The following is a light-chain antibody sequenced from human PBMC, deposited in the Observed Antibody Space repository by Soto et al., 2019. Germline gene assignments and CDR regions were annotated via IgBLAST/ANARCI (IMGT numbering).Light chain of an antibody. CDR1: QGIRDD. V-gene: IGKV1-17*02. CDR2: AAS. Sequence: DIQMTQSPSSLSASVGDRVTITCRARQGIRDDLNWYQQKPGKAPKRLIYAASSLQSGVPSRFSGSGSETEFARTINDLQPEDFQNYCVLQHYSFPAWTFGQGTNVEVK. CDR3: LQHYSFPAWT. J-gene: IGKJ1*01.